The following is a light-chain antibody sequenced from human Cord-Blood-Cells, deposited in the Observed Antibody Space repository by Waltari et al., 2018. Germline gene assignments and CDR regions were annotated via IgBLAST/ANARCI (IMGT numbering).Light chain of an antibody. V-gene: IGLV3-9*01. CDR2: RDS. CDR3: QVWDSSTAV. Sequence: SYELTQPLSVSVALGQTARITCGGNNIGSKNVHWYQQKPGQAPVLVIYRDSNRPSGIPERFSGSNSGNTATLTISRAQAGDEADYYCQVWDSSTAVFGGETKLTVL. J-gene: IGLJ2*01. CDR1: NIGSKN.